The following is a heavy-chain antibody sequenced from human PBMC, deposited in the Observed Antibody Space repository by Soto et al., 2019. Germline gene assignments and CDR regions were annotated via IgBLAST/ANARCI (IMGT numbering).Heavy chain of an antibody. CDR2: ISGSGGST. D-gene: IGHD3-22*01. Sequence: GGSLRLSCAASGFTFSSYAMSWVRQAPGKGLEWVSAISGSGGSTYYADSVKGRFTISRDNSKNTLYLQMNSLRAEDSAVYYCAKAKRITMIVVVISAIDYWGQGTLVTVS. CDR1: GFTFSSYA. CDR3: AKAKRITMIVVVISAIDY. J-gene: IGHJ4*02. V-gene: IGHV3-23*01.